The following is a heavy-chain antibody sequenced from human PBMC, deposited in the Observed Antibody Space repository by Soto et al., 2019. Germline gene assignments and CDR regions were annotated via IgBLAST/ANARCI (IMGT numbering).Heavy chain of an antibody. CDR3: AGSIAAAGTPPLFDY. CDR2: IYHSGGT. CDR1: GGSISSSNW. V-gene: IGHV4-4*02. J-gene: IGHJ4*02. D-gene: IGHD6-13*01. Sequence: SETLSLTCAVSGGSISSSNWWSWVRQPPGKGLEWIGEIYHSGGTNYNPSLKSRVTISVDKSKNQFSPKLSSVTAADTAVYYCAGSIAAAGTPPLFDYWGQGTLVTVSS.